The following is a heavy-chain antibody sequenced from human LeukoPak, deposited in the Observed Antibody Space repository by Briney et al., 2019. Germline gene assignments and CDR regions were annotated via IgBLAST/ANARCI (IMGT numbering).Heavy chain of an antibody. CDR2: INPNSGDT. CDR1: GCTFTGHY. CDR3: ARRLTTSQDLDY. J-gene: IGHJ4*02. D-gene: IGHD2-2*01. V-gene: IGHV1-2*02. Sequence: GASVKVSCKASGCTFTGHYMYWVRQAPGQGLEWMGWINPNSGDTNYAQKFQGRVTMTRDTSISTAYMDLNRLTSDDTAVYYCARRLTTSQDLDYWGQGTLVTVSS.